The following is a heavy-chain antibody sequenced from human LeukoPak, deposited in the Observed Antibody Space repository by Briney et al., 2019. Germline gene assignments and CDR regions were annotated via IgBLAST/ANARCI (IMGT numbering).Heavy chain of an antibody. V-gene: IGHV4-59*01. D-gene: IGHD2-2*02. CDR2: IYYSGST. J-gene: IGHJ6*02. Sequence: SETLSLTCTVSGGSISSYYWSWIRQPPGKGLEWIGYIYYSGSTNHNPSLKSRVTISVDTSKNQFSLKLSSVTAADTAVYYCARGPYCSSTSCYIGNYYYGMDVWGQGTTVTVSS. CDR3: ARGPYCSSTSCYIGNYYYGMDV. CDR1: GGSISSYY.